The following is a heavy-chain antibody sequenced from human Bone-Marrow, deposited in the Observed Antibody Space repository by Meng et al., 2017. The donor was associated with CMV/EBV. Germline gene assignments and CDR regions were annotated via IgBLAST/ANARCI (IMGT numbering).Heavy chain of an antibody. CDR2: ISAYNGNT. D-gene: IGHD3-3*01. V-gene: IGHV1-18*01. Sequence: ASVKVFCKASGYTFTSYGISWVRQAPGQGLEWMGWISAYNGNTNYAQKLQGRVTMTTDKSTSTAYMELRSLRSDDTAVYYCARVGTGFWSGEGDYWGQGTLVTVSS. J-gene: IGHJ4*02. CDR1: GYTFTSYG. CDR3: ARVGTGFWSGEGDY.